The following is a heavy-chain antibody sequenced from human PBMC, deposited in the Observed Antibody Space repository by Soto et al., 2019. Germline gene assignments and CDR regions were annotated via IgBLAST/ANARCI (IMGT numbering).Heavy chain of an antibody. D-gene: IGHD5-12*01. J-gene: IGHJ4*02. CDR2: ISAYNGNT. CDR3: ARDNGYESDD. CDR1: GYTFTSYG. Sequence: QVQLVQAGAEVKKPGASVKVSCNASGYTFTSYGIRWVRHAPGQGLEWMGGISAYNGNTNYAQKLQGRDTMTTDTSTSSAYMELRSLRADDKAVYYCARDNGYESDDWGQGTLVTVSS. V-gene: IGHV1-18*01.